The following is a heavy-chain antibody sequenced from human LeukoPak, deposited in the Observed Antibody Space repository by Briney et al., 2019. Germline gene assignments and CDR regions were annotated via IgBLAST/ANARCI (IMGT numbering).Heavy chain of an antibody. J-gene: IGHJ4*02. CDR3: ANIPYSSGWDY. CDR2: ISGSGDRT. V-gene: IGHV3-23*01. D-gene: IGHD6-19*01. CDR1: GFTFSSYS. Sequence: GGSLRLSCAASGFTFSSYSMSWVRQAPGKGLEWVSGISGSGDRTYYADAVKGRFTISRDNSKNTLYLQMNSLRAEDTAVYYCANIPYSSGWDYWGQGTLVTVSS.